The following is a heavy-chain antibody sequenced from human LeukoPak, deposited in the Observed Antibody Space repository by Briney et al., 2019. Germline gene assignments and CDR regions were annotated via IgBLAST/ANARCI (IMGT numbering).Heavy chain of an antibody. CDR1: GYTFSNYG. CDR2: IRGYSGNT. J-gene: IGHJ2*01. D-gene: IGHD2-21*01. CDR3: ARAPHAYWGPVSPETPYFDL. Sequence: ASVKVSCKASGYTFSNYGISWVRQAPGQGLEWVGWIRGYSGNTIYAQKLQGRVTMTTDTYTTTAYMELRSLRSDDTAVYYCARAPHAYWGPVSPETPYFDLWGRGTLVTVSS. V-gene: IGHV1-18*01.